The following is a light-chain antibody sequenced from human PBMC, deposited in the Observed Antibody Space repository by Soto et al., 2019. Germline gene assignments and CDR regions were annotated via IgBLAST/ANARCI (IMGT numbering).Light chain of an antibody. CDR2: KAF. Sequence: DIQMTQSPSTLSASVGDRVTITCRASQSISSWLAWYQQKPGKAPKLLIYKAFSLESGVPSRFSGSRSGTEFTLTISSLQPDDFATYYCQQYNSYSYTFGQGTKLEIK. J-gene: IGKJ2*01. V-gene: IGKV1-5*03. CDR1: QSISSW. CDR3: QQYNSYSYT.